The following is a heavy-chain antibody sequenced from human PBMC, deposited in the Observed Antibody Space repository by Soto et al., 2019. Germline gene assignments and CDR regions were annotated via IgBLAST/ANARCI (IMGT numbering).Heavy chain of an antibody. CDR2: IDPNDGST. CDR3: VRGRGGNYHFYFHN. J-gene: IGHJ1*01. CDR1: GYTFINYY. D-gene: IGHD1-26*01. Sequence: GASVKVSCNASGYTFINYYIDWVRQVPGQGIEWMAIIDPNDGSTNYAQSFQGRITVTRDTSTSTVYMELSSLTSEDTAVYYCVRGRGGNYHFYFHNWGQGTPVTLSS. V-gene: IGHV1-46*03.